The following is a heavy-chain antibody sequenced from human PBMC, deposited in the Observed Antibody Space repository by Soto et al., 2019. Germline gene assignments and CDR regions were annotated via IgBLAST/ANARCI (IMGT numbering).Heavy chain of an antibody. Sequence: QVQLVQSGAEVKKPGSSVKVSCKASGGTFSSYVISWVRQAPGQGLEWMGGIIPIFGTANYAQKFQGRVTITADESTSTAYMELSSLRSEDTAVYYCARAQRYCGGDCQNHGAFDIWGQGTMVTVSS. D-gene: IGHD2-21*02. CDR2: IIPIFGTA. V-gene: IGHV1-69*01. J-gene: IGHJ3*02. CDR1: GGTFSSYV. CDR3: ARAQRYCGGDCQNHGAFDI.